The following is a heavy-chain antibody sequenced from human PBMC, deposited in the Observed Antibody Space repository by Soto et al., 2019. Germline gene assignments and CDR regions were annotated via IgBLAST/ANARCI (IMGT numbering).Heavy chain of an antibody. CDR3: ARGGYDILTGYGGRRFYYYYMDV. V-gene: IGHV1-2*04. J-gene: IGHJ6*03. CDR1: GYTFTGYY. CDR2: INPNSGGT. D-gene: IGHD3-9*01. Sequence: ASVKVSCKASGYTFTGYYMHWVRQAPGQGLEWMGWINPNSGGTNYAQKFQGWVTMTRDTSISTAYMELSRLRSDDTAVYYCARGGYDILTGYGGRRFYYYYMDVWGRGTTVTVSS.